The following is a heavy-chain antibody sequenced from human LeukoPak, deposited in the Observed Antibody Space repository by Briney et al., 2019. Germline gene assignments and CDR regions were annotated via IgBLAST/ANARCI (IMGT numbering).Heavy chain of an antibody. Sequence: ASVKVSCKASGYTFTTYYMHWVRQAPGQGLEWMGWINPNSGGTNYAQKFQGRVTMTRDTSIGTAYMELSRLRSDDTAVYYCARSGNTMTVVTIDGMDVWGQGTTVTVSS. CDR1: GYTFTTYY. J-gene: IGHJ6*02. CDR2: INPNSGGT. CDR3: ARSGNTMTVVTIDGMDV. D-gene: IGHD3-22*01. V-gene: IGHV1-2*02.